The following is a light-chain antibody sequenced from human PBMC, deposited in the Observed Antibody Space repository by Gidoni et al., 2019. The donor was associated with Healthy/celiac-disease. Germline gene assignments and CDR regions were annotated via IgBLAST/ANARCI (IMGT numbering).Light chain of an antibody. Sequence: QSVLTQRASASRPPGQSITISCTGTSSDVGGYNYVSWYQQHPGKAPKLMIYDVSNRPSGVSNRFSGSKSGNTASLTISGLQAEDEADYYCSSYASSSTRVFGGGTKLTVL. J-gene: IGLJ3*02. CDR3: SSYASSSTRV. CDR1: SSDVGGYNY. V-gene: IGLV2-14*01. CDR2: DVS.